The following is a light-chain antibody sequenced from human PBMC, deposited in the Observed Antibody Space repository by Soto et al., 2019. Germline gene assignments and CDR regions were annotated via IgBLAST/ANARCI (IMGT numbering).Light chain of an antibody. J-gene: IGLJ1*01. CDR1: SSNIGGNS. CDR2: DDN. CDR3: GSWDSSLSAYV. V-gene: IGLV1-51*01. Sequence: QALLTESPSVSAAPGQKVTISCSGSSSNIGGNSVSWYQQLPGTAPKLLIYDDNKRPSGIPDRFSGSKSGTSATLGITGFQTGDEADYYCGSWDSSLSAYVFGTATKVT.